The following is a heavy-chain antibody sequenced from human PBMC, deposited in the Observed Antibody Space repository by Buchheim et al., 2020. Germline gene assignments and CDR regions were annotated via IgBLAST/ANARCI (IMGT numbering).Heavy chain of an antibody. J-gene: IGHJ4*02. CDR1: GFTFSHYG. CDR2: IWYDGSNQ. CDR3: ARGAGTAAGRPDY. V-gene: IGHV3-33*01. D-gene: IGHD6-13*01. Sequence: QVRLVESGGGVVQPGTSLRLSCGASGFTFSHYGMHWVRQAPGKGLEWVALIWYDGSNQYYGDSVKGRFTISRDDSKKTLYLQINSLRLEDTAVYYCARGAGTAAGRPDYWGQGT.